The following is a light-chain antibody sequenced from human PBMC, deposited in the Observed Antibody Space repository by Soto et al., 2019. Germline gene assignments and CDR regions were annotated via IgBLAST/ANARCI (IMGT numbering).Light chain of an antibody. CDR2: SNN. CDR3: AAWDASLNGVV. J-gene: IGLJ2*01. V-gene: IGLV1-44*01. CDR1: SSNIGSNT. Sequence: QSVLTQPPSASGTPGQRVTISGSGSSSNIGSNTVNWYQQFPGTAPKVLIYSNNQWPSGVPDRFSGSKSGTSASLAISGLQCEDEADYNCAAWDASLNGVVFGGGTKLTVL.